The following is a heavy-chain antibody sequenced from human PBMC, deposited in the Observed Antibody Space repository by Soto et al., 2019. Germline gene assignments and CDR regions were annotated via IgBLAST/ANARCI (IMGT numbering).Heavy chain of an antibody. J-gene: IGHJ4*02. CDR1: GYTFISYY. Sequence: QVQVQQSRAEVKEPGASVRISCKASGYTFISYYMHWVRQAPGQGLEWMGIIDPSGARTTYAQRFRGRVTMTWDTSRSTVYMDMTSLRPDDTAVYFCATTIIYGDPGDYWGQGTVVSVSS. CDR3: ATTIIYGDPGDY. D-gene: IGHD4-17*01. CDR2: IDPSGART. V-gene: IGHV1-46*01.